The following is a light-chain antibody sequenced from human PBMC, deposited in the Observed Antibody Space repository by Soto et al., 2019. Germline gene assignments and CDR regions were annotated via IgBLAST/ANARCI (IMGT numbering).Light chain of an antibody. V-gene: IGKV1-8*01. CDR2: DAS. CDR1: QDIGTY. CDR3: QQFYNYPRT. Sequence: IRVTQTPSSFSASTGDRVSITCRATQDIGTYLAWYQQIPGKAPKLLIYDASTLQTGVPSRFSGSGSGTDFTLTISYLQSEDFGTYYCQQFYNYPRTFGQGTKVDNK. J-gene: IGKJ1*01.